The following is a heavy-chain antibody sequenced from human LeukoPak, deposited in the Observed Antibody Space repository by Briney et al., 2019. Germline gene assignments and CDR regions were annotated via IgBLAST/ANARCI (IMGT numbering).Heavy chain of an antibody. CDR2: ISAYNGDT. CDR3: ARGFSGSYRY. Sequence: ASVKVSCKAFGYTFNSHGISWVRQAPGQGLEWMGWISAYNGDTNYAQKFQGRVTLTTDRTTSTAYLELRSLRSEDTAVYYCARGFSGSYRYWGQGTLVTVSS. CDR1: GYTFNSHG. V-gene: IGHV1-18*04. J-gene: IGHJ4*02. D-gene: IGHD1-26*01.